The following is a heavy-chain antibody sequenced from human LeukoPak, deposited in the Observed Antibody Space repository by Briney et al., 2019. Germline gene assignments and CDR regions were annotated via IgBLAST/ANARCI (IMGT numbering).Heavy chain of an antibody. Sequence: PSETLSLTCTVSGGSISSYSWSWLRQPPGKGLEYIGYTHYSGATNYNPSLKSRVTISLDTSGNQFSLKLSSVTAADTAVYYCASGYCGGACQLGGVDMWGQGTMVTVSS. CDR2: THYSGAT. CDR1: GGSISSYS. CDR3: ASGYCGGACQLGGVDM. D-gene: IGHD2-21*02. V-gene: IGHV4-59*01. J-gene: IGHJ3*02.